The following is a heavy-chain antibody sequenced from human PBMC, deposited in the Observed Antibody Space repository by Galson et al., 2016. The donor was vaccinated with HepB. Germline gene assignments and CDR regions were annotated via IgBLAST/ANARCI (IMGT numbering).Heavy chain of an antibody. CDR3: ARDMSGLGFDY. Sequence: SLRLSCAASGFTFSSDVMHWVRQAPGKGLDWVASISHDGHNTYYADSVKGRFTISRDNSKTTLYLQMDSLRVEDRAVYYCARDMSGLGFDYWGQGALVTVSS. V-gene: IGHV3-30-3*01. CDR1: GFTFSSDV. J-gene: IGHJ4*02. D-gene: IGHD3-10*01. CDR2: ISHDGHNT.